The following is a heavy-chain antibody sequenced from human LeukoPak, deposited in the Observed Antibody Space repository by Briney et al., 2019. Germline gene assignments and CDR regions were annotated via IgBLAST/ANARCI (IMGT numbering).Heavy chain of an antibody. Sequence: GGSLRLSCAASGLIFSSYSMNWVRQAPGKGLEWISHIWGDGTGIWYADSVKGRFTISRDNAKNSLYLQMNSLRAEDTAVYYCARVGLRGYSYGHFDYWGQGTLVTVSS. V-gene: IGHV3-48*01. CDR3: ARVGLRGYSYGHFDY. CDR1: GLIFSSYS. CDR2: IWGDGTGI. D-gene: IGHD5-18*01. J-gene: IGHJ4*02.